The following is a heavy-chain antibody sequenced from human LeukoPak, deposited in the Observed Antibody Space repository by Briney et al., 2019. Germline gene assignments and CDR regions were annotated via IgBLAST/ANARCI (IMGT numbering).Heavy chain of an antibody. J-gene: IGHJ4*02. CDR3: ARENNAGYSYGLLDY. CDR1: GFTFSRFW. D-gene: IGHD5-18*01. Sequence: GGSLRLSCAASGFTFSRFWMSWVRQAPGKGLEWVANIKQDGSEKYYVDSVNGRFTISRDNAKNSLYLQMNSLRAEDTAVYYCARENNAGYSYGLLDYWGQGTLVTVSS. CDR2: IKQDGSEK. V-gene: IGHV3-7*01.